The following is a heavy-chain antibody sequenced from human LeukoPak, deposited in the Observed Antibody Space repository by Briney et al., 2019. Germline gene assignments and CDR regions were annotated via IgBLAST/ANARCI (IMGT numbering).Heavy chain of an antibody. CDR2: IDKDGSEK. CDR1: GFTFSKYW. V-gene: IGHV3-7*01. CDR3: ATDTLHFGAPCLDY. D-gene: IGHD3-10*01. J-gene: IGHJ4*02. Sequence: GSLRLSCAVSGFTFSKYWMRWVRQAPGKGLEWVASIDKDGSEKRYVDSVKGRFTISRDNPQNSVYLRMTSLGAEDTAVYYCATDTLHFGAPCLDYWGQGTLVTVSS.